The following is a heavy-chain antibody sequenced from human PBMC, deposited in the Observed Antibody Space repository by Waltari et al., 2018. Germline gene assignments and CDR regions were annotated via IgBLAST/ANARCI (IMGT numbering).Heavy chain of an antibody. J-gene: IGHJ3*02. CDR1: GGSISSHY. CDR3: ARRLGYCSGGSCPAFDI. V-gene: IGHV4-59*11. D-gene: IGHD2-15*01. CDR2: INYSGST. Sequence: QVQLQESGPGLVKPSETLSLTYTVSGGSISSHYWSWIRQPTGKGLEWIGYINYSGSTNYTPSLKGRVTISVDTSKNQFSLKLSSVTAADTAVYYCARRLGYCSGGSCPAFDIWGQGTMVTVSS.